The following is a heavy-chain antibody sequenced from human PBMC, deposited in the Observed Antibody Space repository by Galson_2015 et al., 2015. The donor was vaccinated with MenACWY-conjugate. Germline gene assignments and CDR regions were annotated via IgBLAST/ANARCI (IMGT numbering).Heavy chain of an antibody. Sequence: SLRLSCAVSGFTFSSYWMSWVRQAPGKGLEWVANIKQDGREKNYVDSVKGRFTISRDNAGNSVYLQMDSLRVEDTAVYYCARDTRGHFGYWGQGTLVTFSS. CDR3: ARDTRGHFGY. J-gene: IGHJ4*02. V-gene: IGHV3-7*03. CDR2: IKQDGREK. CDR1: GFTFSSYW.